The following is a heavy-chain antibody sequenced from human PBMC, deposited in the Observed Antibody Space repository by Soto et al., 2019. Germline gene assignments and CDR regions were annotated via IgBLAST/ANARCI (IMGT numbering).Heavy chain of an antibody. CDR2: VYPRDSDT. D-gene: IGHD2-15*01. V-gene: IGHV5-51*01. J-gene: IGHJ4*02. Sequence: GEYLKISCKASGYIFIDYWIGWVRQMPGKGLEWMGIVYPRDSDTRYSPSFKGQVTISADRSTGTAFLQWRSLKASDTALYYCARPPLPGYSIHFNSWGQGTLVTVSS. CDR1: GYIFIDYW. CDR3: ARPPLPGYSIHFNS.